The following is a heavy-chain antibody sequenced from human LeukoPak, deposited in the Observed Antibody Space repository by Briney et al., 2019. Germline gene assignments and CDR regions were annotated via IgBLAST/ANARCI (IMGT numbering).Heavy chain of an antibody. V-gene: IGHV4-34*01. D-gene: IGHD2-2*01. Sequence: SETLSLTCAVYGGSFSGYYWSWIRQPPGKGMEWKGEINHTGSTNYNPSLKIRVTISVDTSKNQFSLKLSSVTAADTAVYYCARARNRDCSSASCPLPRHYHYYGMDVWGQGTTVTVSS. CDR2: INHTGST. CDR1: GGSFSGYY. J-gene: IGHJ6*02. CDR3: ARARNRDCSSASCPLPRHYHYYGMDV.